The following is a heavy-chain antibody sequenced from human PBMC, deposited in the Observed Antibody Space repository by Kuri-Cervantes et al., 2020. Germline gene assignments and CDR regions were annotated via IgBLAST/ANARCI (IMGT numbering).Heavy chain of an antibody. J-gene: IGHJ4*02. CDR1: GFTVSSNY. CDR2: IYSDGST. Sequence: GESLKISCVASGFTVSSNYMTWVRQAPGKGLEWVSVIYSDGSTFYADSVKGRFTISRDNSKNTVYLQMNSLRAEDTAVYYCARGLRYFDYWGQGTLVTVSS. V-gene: IGHV3-66*01. CDR3: ARGLRYFDY.